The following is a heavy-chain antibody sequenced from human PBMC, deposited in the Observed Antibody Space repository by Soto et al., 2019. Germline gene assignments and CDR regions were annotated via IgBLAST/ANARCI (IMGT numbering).Heavy chain of an antibody. Sequence: PSETLSLTCTVSGGSISSYYWSWIRQPPGKGLEWIGYIYYSGSTNYNPSLKSRVTISVDTSKNQLSLKLSSVTAADTAVYYCARGDGSGSYPNARSWFDPWGQGTLVTVSS. CDR3: ARGDGSGSYPNARSWFDP. D-gene: IGHD3-10*01. CDR2: IYYSGST. V-gene: IGHV4-59*01. J-gene: IGHJ5*02. CDR1: GGSISSYY.